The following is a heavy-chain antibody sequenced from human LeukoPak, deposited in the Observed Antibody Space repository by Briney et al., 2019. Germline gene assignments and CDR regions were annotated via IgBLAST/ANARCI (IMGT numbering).Heavy chain of an antibody. D-gene: IGHD3-10*01. CDR1: GYTFTGYY. CDR2: INPNSGGT. V-gene: IGHV1-2*06. Sequence: ASVKVSCKASGYTFTGYYMHWVRQAPGQGRKWMGRINPNSGGTNYAPNFQGRVTMTRDTSISPAYLELSRLRSDDTAVYYCASVGMVRGYYYFDYWGQGTLVTVSS. J-gene: IGHJ4*02. CDR3: ASVGMVRGYYYFDY.